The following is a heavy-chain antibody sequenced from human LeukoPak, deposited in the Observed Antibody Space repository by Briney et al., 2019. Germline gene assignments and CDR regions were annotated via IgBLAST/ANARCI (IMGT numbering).Heavy chain of an antibody. V-gene: IGHV4-4*02. CDR1: GGSISSSNW. Sequence: SGTLSLTCAVSGGSISSSNWWSWVRQPPGKGLEWIGEIYHSGSTNYNPSLKGRVTISVDKSKNQFSLKLSSVTAADTAVYYCARSAMVRGVISNRFDYWGQGTLVTVSS. J-gene: IGHJ4*02. CDR3: ARSAMVRGVISNRFDY. CDR2: IYHSGST. D-gene: IGHD3-10*01.